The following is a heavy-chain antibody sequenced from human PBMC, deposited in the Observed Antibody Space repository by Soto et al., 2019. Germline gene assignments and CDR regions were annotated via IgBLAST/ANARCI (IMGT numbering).Heavy chain of an antibody. CDR1: KGSFTDYF. CDR3: VARVIAYDFLSGPDPFAL. D-gene: IGHD3-3*01. V-gene: IGHV4-34*01. J-gene: IGHJ4*01. Sequence: PETLSLTCAAHKGSFTDYFWTWIRQSPGKGLEWIGEINHRGGATYNPSLRSRVTISIDTSKNHFSLSLRSLTAADTAVYYCVARVIAYDFLSGPDPFALWGHGTPVTVSS. CDR2: INHRGGA.